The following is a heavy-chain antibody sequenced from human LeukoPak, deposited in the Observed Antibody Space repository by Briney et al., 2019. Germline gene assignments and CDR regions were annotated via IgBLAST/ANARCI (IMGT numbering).Heavy chain of an antibody. CDR2: ISSSSSYI. CDR1: GFTFSSYS. D-gene: IGHD3-22*01. V-gene: IGHV3-21*01. CDR3: ARDQGYYDSSGPIDY. J-gene: IGHJ4*02. Sequence: GGSLRLSCAASGFTFSSYSMNWVRQAPGKGLELDSSISSSSSYIYYADSVKGRSTISRDNAKNSLYLQMNSLRAEDTAVYYCARDQGYYDSSGPIDYWGQGTLVTVSS.